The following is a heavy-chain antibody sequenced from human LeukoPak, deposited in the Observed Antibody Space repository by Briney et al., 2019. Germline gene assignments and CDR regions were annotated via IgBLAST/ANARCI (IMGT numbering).Heavy chain of an antibody. CDR2: IDGSGNT. J-gene: IGHJ4*02. V-gene: IGHV4-59*10. CDR1: GASISNSH. D-gene: IGHD2-2*01. CDR3: ARWCSSSRCYGGYDY. Sequence: PSETLSLTCDVSGASISNSHWTWIRQPAGKGLEWIGRIDGSGNTIYSPPLKNRVTMSVDTSKKQFSLKLGSVTAADTAFYYCARWCSSSRCYGGYDYWGQGTPVTVSS.